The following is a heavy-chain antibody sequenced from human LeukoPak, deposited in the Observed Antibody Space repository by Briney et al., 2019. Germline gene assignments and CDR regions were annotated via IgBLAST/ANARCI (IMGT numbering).Heavy chain of an antibody. J-gene: IGHJ4*02. CDR3: ARTYYGSENYYDY. V-gene: IGHV4-34*01. Sequence: SETLSLTCAVYGGSFRGYYWSWTRQPPGKGLEWIGEINHSGSTNYNPSLKSRVTISVDTSKSQFSLKLTSVTAADTALYYCARTYYGSENYYDYWGQGILVTVSS. D-gene: IGHD3-10*01. CDR1: GGSFRGYY. CDR2: INHSGST.